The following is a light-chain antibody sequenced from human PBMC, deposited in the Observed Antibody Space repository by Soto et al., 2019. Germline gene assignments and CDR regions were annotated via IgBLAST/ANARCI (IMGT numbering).Light chain of an antibody. CDR3: HQYGSSPPVT. CDR1: QSVASNY. Sequence: ENVLTQPPDTLSLSPRERATLSCRGRQSVASNYLAWYQHKPAQAPXLXXYGASRRATGIPDRFSGIVSETDFTLPIRRLETEDFATYNGHQYGSSPPVTFSQGTRLQI. CDR2: GAS. J-gene: IGKJ5*01. V-gene: IGKV3-20*01.